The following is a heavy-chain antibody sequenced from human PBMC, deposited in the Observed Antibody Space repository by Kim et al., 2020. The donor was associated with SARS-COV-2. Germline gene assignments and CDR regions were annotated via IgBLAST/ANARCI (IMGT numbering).Heavy chain of an antibody. V-gene: IGHV4-31*03. CDR3: AGARDGHHFDY. Sequence: SETLSLTCTVSGVSFNSDGYYWSWIRQAPGTGLEWIANIYYSGGTNRNPSLQSRVTISVDSSKTHFSLQLSSVTAADTAVYYCAGARDGHHFDYWGQGT. CDR1: GVSFNSDGYY. J-gene: IGHJ4*02. CDR2: IYYSGGT.